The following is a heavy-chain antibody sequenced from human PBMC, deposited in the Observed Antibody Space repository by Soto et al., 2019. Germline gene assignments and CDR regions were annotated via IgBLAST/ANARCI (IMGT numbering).Heavy chain of an antibody. V-gene: IGHV3-30*04. Sequence: QVRLVESGGGVVQPGRPLGFSCTAPGLGLSVFACYWFRQPPGKGRGGGAVISKDGMNKNYADSVKGRVTVSRDNANYSLDLQLNSLRGEDTAMYYCARDMYSSDYFVKWFEPWGQGTLVTVSS. CDR2: ISKDGMNK. J-gene: IGHJ5*02. CDR1: GLGLSVFA. D-gene: IGHD6-19*01. CDR3: ARDMYSSDYFVKWFEP.